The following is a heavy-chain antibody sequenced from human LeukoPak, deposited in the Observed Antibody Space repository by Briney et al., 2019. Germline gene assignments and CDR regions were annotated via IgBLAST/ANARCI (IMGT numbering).Heavy chain of an antibody. CDR2: ISGSGGST. J-gene: IGHJ4*02. CDR1: GFTFSSYA. V-gene: IGHV3-23*01. D-gene: IGHD2-15*01. Sequence: PGGSLRLSCAASGFTFSSYAMNWVRQAPGKGLGWVSVISGSGGSTYYADSVKGRFTISRDNSKNTLYLQMNSLRAEDTAVYYCAKAFIFCSGVNCNLDYWGQGTLVTVSS. CDR3: AKAFIFCSGVNCNLDY.